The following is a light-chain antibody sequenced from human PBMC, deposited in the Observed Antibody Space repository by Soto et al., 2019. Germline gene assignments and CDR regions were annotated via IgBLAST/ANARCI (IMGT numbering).Light chain of an antibody. J-gene: IGLJ1*01. CDR3: TSYTSSGTPYV. V-gene: IGLV2-14*01. CDR2: DVS. CDR1: SSDVGAYTY. Sequence: QSALTQPASVSGSPGQSITISCAGTSSDVGAYTYVSWYQQHPGKAPKLMIYDVSNRPSGVSNRFSGSKSGNTASLTISGLQAEDEADYYCTSYTSSGTPYVFGGGTKLTVL.